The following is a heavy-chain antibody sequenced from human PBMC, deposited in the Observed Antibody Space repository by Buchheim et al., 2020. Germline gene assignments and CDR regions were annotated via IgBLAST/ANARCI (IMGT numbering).Heavy chain of an antibody. CDR1: GYTFSNNF. CDR2: IYPADSDT. V-gene: IGHV5-51*07. J-gene: IGHJ4*02. Sequence: EVQLVQSGAEAKKPGESLQISCKGSGYTFSNNFIAWVHQLPGKGLEVMGIIYPADSDTTYSPSFQGQVTISADKSFNTAYPQWSSLKASDSAMYYCARRGGLSFQDWGQGTL. D-gene: IGHD2-15*01. CDR3: ARRGGLSFQD.